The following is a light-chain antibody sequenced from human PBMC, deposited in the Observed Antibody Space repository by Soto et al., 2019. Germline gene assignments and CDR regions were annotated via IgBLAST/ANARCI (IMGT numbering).Light chain of an antibody. V-gene: IGKV3D-15*01. CDR3: QQYNNWPPIT. J-gene: IGKJ5*01. CDR2: GAS. Sequence: EIVLTQSPATLSLSPGERAALSCRASQSVSTFLAWYQQKPGQAPRLLIYGASTRAADIPARFSGSGSGTEFTLSISSVQSEDSAVYYCQQYNNWPPITFGQGTRLEIK. CDR1: QSVSTF.